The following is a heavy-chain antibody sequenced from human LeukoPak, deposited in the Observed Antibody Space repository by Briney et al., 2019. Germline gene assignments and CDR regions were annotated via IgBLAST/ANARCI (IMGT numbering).Heavy chain of an antibody. Sequence: GGSLRLSCAASGSTLSTDSTNWVRQAPGKGLEWISYISYDSAIKYYADSVRGRFTISRDNAKNTLYLQMNSLRAEDTAVYYCAKMVRGDPPYYYGMDVWGQGTTVTVSS. CDR1: GSTLSTDS. CDR2: ISYDSAIK. V-gene: IGHV3-48*04. D-gene: IGHD3-10*01. CDR3: AKMVRGDPPYYYGMDV. J-gene: IGHJ6*02.